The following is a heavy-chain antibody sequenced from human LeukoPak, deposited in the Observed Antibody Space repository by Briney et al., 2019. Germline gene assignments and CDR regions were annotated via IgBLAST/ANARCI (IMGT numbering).Heavy chain of an antibody. J-gene: IGHJ4*02. V-gene: IGHV3-23*01. CDR3: AKDLYSNYGPADY. CDR2: INGGGVNT. CDR1: GFTFSSYW. D-gene: IGHD4-11*01. Sequence: GRSLRLSCAASGFTFSSYWMSWVRQAPGKGLEWVSTINGGGVNTHYADSVGGRFTISRDNSKNTLFLQMNSLRDEDTAVYYCAKDLYSNYGPADYWGQGNLVTVSS.